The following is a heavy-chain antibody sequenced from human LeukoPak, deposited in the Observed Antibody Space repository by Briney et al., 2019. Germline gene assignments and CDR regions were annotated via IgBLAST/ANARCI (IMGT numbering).Heavy chain of an antibody. CDR2: INWNGGST. CDR3: AREVLHSSSSDYYSMDV. J-gene: IGHJ6*03. D-gene: IGHD6-6*01. Sequence: PGGSLRLSCAASGFTFDDYGMSWVRQAPGKGLEWVSGINWNGGSTGYADSVKGRFTISRDNAKNSLYLQMNSLRAEDTALYHCAREVLHSSSSDYYSMDVWGKGTTVTVSS. V-gene: IGHV3-20*01. CDR1: GFTFDDYG.